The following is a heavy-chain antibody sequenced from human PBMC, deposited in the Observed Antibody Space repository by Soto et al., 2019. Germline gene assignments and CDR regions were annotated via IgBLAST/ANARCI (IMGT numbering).Heavy chain of an antibody. CDR3: ARDEDRPDNGLDH. D-gene: IGHD1-1*01. J-gene: IGHJ4*02. CDR1: GFRFSNYG. CDR2: IVADGTGL. Sequence: QVQLVESGGGVVRPGRSLRLSCAASGFRFSNYGMHWVRQAPGKGLEWLAVIVADGTGLHYADSVRGRFTISRGNSKNTLDLQLNSLGADDTAIYFCARDEDRPDNGLDHWGQGTLVTVSS. V-gene: IGHV3-33*01.